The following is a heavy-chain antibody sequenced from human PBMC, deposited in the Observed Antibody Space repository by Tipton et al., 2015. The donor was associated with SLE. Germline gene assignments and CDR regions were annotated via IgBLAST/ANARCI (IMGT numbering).Heavy chain of an antibody. D-gene: IGHD2-15*01. V-gene: IGHV3-23*01. J-gene: IGHJ4*02. CDR2: ISAGGDAT. CDR3: AKGGRYWSDRSCYTFSDY. Sequence: SLRLSCVASGFSFSSHAVNWARQAPGKGLEWVGAISAGGDATYYADSVKGRFTISRDNPKNTLYLQMNSLGAEDTAVYYCAKGGRYWSDRSCYTFSDYWGRGTLVTVSS. CDR1: GFSFSSHA.